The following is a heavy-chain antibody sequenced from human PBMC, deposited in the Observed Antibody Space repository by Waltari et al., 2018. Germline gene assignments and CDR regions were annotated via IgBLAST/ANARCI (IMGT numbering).Heavy chain of an antibody. Sequence: QVQLVESGGGVVQPGRSLRLSCAASGFTFSSYDMHWVRQAPGKGLEWVAVISYDGSNKYYADSVKGRFTISRDNSKNTLYLQMNSLRAEDTAVYYCATPDGVYYGSGTMDVWGKGTTVTVSS. V-gene: IGHV3-30-3*01. CDR1: GFTFSSYD. J-gene: IGHJ6*03. CDR2: ISYDGSNK. CDR3: ATPDGVYYGSGTMDV. D-gene: IGHD3-10*01.